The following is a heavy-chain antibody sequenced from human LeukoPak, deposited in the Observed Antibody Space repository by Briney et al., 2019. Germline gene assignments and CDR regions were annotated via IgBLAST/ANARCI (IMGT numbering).Heavy chain of an antibody. J-gene: IGHJ4*02. V-gene: IGHV4-34*01. CDR2: INHSGSP. CDR3: ARISSIAAAGTPYFDS. CDR1: GGSFSGYY. D-gene: IGHD6-13*01. Sequence: SETLSLTCAVSGGSFSGYYWSWIRQPPGKGLEWIGEINHSGSPNYNPSLKSRLTISEDMSTRQASLKLSSVTAADTAVYYCARISSIAAAGTPYFDSWGQGTLVTVSS.